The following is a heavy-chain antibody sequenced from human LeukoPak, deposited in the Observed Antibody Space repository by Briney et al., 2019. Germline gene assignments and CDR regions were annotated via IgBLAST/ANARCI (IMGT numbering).Heavy chain of an antibody. J-gene: IGHJ4*02. CDR1: GFTFDDYA. Sequence: PGGSLRLSCAASGFTFDDYAMHWVRQAPGKGLEWVSGISWNSGSIGYADSVKGRFTISRDNAKNSVSLQMNSLRVEDTAVYYCARGRVNLDYWGQGTLVTVSS. CDR2: ISWNSGSI. CDR3: ARGRVNLDY. V-gene: IGHV3-9*01.